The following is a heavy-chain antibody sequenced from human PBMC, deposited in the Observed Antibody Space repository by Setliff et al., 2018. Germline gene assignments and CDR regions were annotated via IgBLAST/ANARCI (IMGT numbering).Heavy chain of an antibody. J-gene: IGHJ5*02. CDR3: ARDGASWLNWFDP. CDR1: GYSFTNYY. Sequence: ASVKVSCKTSGYSFTNYYMHWVRQVPGRGLEWMGSINPKNGVTKYAQAFQDRVTMTRDTSITTAYMELSSLTYDDTAVYYCARDGASWLNWFDPWGQGTLGTVS. CDR2: INPKNGVT. D-gene: IGHD2-2*01. V-gene: IGHV1-2*02.